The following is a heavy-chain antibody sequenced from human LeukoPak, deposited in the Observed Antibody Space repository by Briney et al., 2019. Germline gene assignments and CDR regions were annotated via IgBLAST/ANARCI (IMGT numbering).Heavy chain of an antibody. J-gene: IGHJ5*02. CDR3: ARSSSPSGGWFDP. D-gene: IGHD6-13*01. V-gene: IGHV3-33*08. CDR2: IWYDGSNK. Sequence: GGSLRLSCAASGFTFSSYWMSWVRQAPGKGLEWVAVIWYDGSNKYYADSVKGRFTISRDNSKNTLYLQMNSLRAEDTAVYYCARSSSPSGGWFDPWGQGTLVTVSS. CDR1: GFTFSSYW.